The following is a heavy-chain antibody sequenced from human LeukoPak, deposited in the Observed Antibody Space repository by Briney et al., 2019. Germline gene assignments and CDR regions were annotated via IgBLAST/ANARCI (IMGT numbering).Heavy chain of an antibody. CDR3: AARDITVVREGDS. D-gene: IGHD3-10*01. CDR2: ITPDGSRR. J-gene: IGHJ4*02. V-gene: IGHV3-74*01. Sequence: GGLLSLSCAASGFTISTYWVHWVRKAPRKGLVLGSSITPDGSRRDYADSGKGRFTTSRDNAKNTLYLQMNSLRAEDTAVYYCAARDITVVREGDSWGQGTLVTVSS. CDR1: GFTISTYW.